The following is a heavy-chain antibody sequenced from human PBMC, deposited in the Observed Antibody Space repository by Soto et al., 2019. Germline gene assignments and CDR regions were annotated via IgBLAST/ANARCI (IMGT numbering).Heavy chain of an antibody. CDR2: IIPIFGTA. J-gene: IGHJ6*02. CDR1: GGTFSSYA. CDR3: ARDRGNMVAIFHHYYGMDV. V-gene: IGHV1-69*13. D-gene: IGHD3-3*02. Sequence: SVKVSCKASGGTFSSYAISWVRQAPGQGLEWMGGIIPIFGTANYAQKFQGRVTITADESTSTAYMELSRLKSDDTAVYYCARDRGNMVAIFHHYYGMDVWGQGTTVTVSS.